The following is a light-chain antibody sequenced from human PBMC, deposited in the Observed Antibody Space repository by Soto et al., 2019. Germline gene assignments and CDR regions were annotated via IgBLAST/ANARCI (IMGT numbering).Light chain of an antibody. CDR3: QQYNNWPPWT. CDR1: QSVSSY. CDR2: GAS. Sequence: EIVLTQSPATLSLSPGERASLSCRASQSVSSYLAWYQQKPGQAPRLLIYGASTRATGIPARFSGSGSGTEFTLTISSLQSEDFVVYYCQQYNNWPPWTFGRGTKVDI. V-gene: IGKV3-15*01. J-gene: IGKJ1*01.